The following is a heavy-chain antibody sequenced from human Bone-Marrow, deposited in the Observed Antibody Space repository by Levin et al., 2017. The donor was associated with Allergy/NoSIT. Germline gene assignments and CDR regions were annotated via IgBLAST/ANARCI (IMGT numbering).Heavy chain of an antibody. V-gene: IGHV1-18*04. D-gene: IGHD3-3*01. CDR2: ISTYNGYT. J-gene: IGHJ4*02. CDR3: ARDPGILGVVVIPYFDY. Sequence: RASVKVSCKASGYTFTTSAISWVRQAPGQGLEWVGWISTYNGYTNYAQKFQGRVTMTTDTTTNTAYMEVRSLRSDDTAVYYCARDPGILGVVVIPYFDYWGQGTLVTVSS. CDR1: GYTFTTSA.